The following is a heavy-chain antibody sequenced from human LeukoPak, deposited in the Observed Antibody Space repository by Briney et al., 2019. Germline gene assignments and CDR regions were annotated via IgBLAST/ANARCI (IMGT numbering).Heavy chain of an antibody. CDR1: GVSISTYN. D-gene: IGHD5-12*01. V-gene: IGHV4-59*01. CDR2: IYSSGST. J-gene: IGHJ3*02. Sequence: SGTLSLTCTVSGVSISTYNWSWVRQPPGQELQWIGFIYSSGSTNYNTSLKSRVTISLDTSKNQFSLRVSSVTSADTAVYYCARGDSGYDYAFDIWGQGTMVTVSS. CDR3: ARGDSGYDYAFDI.